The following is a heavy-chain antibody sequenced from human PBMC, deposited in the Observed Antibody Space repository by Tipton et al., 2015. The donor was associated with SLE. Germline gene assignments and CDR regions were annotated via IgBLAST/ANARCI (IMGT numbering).Heavy chain of an antibody. CDR2: ISYDGSNK. D-gene: IGHD1-26*01. CDR3: AKDPGRSGSPGAFDI. CDR1: GFTFSSYG. Sequence: SLRLSCAASGFTFSSYGMHWVRQAPGKGLEWVAVISYDGSNKYYADSVKGRFTISRDNSKNTLYLQMNSLRAEDTAVYYCAKDPGRSGSPGAFDIWGQGTMVTVSS. V-gene: IGHV3-30*18. J-gene: IGHJ3*02.